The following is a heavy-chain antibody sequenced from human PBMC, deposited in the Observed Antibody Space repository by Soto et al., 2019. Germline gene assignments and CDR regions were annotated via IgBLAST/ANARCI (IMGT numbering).Heavy chain of an antibody. Sequence: GGSLRLSCAASGFTFSNYWMHWFRQAPGKGLVWVSAISGSGGSTYYADSVKGRFTISRDNSKNTLYLQMNSLRAEDTAVYYCAKQVSWLMDVWGQGTTVTVSS. CDR2: ISGSGGST. J-gene: IGHJ6*02. CDR1: GFTFSNYW. D-gene: IGHD5-12*01. CDR3: AKQVSWLMDV. V-gene: IGHV3-23*01.